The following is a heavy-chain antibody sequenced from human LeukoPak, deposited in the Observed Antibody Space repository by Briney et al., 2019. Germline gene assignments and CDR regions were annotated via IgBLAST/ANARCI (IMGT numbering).Heavy chain of an antibody. J-gene: IGHJ3*02. CDR3: AAELYGVYTDCCTFHI. V-gene: IGHV1-58*01. Sequence: SVKVSCKTSGFTFSTSAVQWVRQARGQRLEWIGWIIVGSGATNYAQSLQGRFTITRDMSTNTAYMELSSLGSEDSAVYSCAAELYGVYTDCCTFHIWGQGIMVTVSS. CDR2: IIVGSGAT. CDR1: GFTFSTSA. D-gene: IGHD4-17*01.